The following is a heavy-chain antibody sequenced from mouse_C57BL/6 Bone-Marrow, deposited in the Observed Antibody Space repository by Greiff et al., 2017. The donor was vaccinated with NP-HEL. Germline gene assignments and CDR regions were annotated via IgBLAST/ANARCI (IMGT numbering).Heavy chain of an antibody. CDR1: GYTFTDYN. V-gene: IGHV1-22*01. J-gene: IGHJ1*03. Sequence: VQLKQSGPELVKPGASVKMSCKASGYTFTDYNMHWVKQSHGKSLEWIGYINPNNGGTSYNQKFKGKATLTVNKSSSTAYMELRSLTSEDSAVYYCASDDGYPSYWYFDVWGTGTTVTVSS. CDR2: INPNNGGT. CDR3: ASDDGYPSYWYFDV. D-gene: IGHD2-3*01.